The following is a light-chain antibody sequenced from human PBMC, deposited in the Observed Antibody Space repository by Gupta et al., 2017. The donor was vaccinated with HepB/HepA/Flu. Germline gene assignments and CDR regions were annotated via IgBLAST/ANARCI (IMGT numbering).Light chain of an antibody. CDR2: DVS. CDR3: NSFTYPPTRGV. CDR1: SNDFGDFNS. V-gene: IGLV2-14*03. J-gene: IGLJ2*01. Sequence: QSALTQPASVSGSPGQSITISCTATSNDFGDFNSVSWYQQHPGKDHKRFCSDVSNRPSGVSNRVSCSKSGKNDSPTLXVXQAEEEXEDYCNSFTYPPTRGVCGGGTRLTV.